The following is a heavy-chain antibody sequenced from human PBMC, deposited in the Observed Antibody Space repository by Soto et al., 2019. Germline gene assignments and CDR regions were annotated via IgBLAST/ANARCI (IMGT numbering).Heavy chain of an antibody. CDR3: AQGPHTNVGWPYYFES. D-gene: IGHD6-19*01. J-gene: IGHJ4*01. CDR1: GFSLANYP. CDR2: SSPRGDTI. Sequence: AGGSLRLSCVASGFSLANYPMNWVRQTPGKGLEWISYSSPRGDTIYYADSVEGRFTISRDNARNSLSLHMSSLRDEDSALYYCAQGPHTNVGWPYYFESWGHGVPVTVSS. V-gene: IGHV3-48*02.